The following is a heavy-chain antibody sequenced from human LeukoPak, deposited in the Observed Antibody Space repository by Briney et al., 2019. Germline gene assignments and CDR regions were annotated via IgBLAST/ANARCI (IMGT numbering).Heavy chain of an antibody. D-gene: IGHD4-17*01. Sequence: GGSLRLSCAASGFTFNNYAMNWIRQAPGKGLEWVSSISGGGETTYYADSAKRRFTISRGNSQNTLYLQMNSLRAEDTAVYYCARDYADYVGYFFFDYWGQGTLVTVSS. J-gene: IGHJ4*02. CDR3: ARDYADYVGYFFFDY. V-gene: IGHV3-23*01. CDR2: ISGGGETT. CDR1: GFTFNNYA.